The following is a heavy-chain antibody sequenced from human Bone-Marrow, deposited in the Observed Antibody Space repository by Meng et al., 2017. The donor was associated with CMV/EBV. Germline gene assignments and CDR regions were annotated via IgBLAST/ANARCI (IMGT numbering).Heavy chain of an antibody. D-gene: IGHD5-12*01. CDR1: GFTFSSYE. J-gene: IGHJ3*02. CDR2: ISSSGSTI. V-gene: IGHV3-48*03. CDR3: ARDPKYSGYDLMTPNAFDI. Sequence: GESLKISCAASGFTFSSYEMNWVRQAPGKGLEWVSYISSSGSTIYYAASVKGRFTISRDNAKNSLYLQMNSLRAEDTAVYYCARDPKYSGYDLMTPNAFDIWGQGTMVTVSS.